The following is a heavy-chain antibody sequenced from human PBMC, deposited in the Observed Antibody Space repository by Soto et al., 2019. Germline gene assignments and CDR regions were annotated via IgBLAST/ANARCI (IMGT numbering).Heavy chain of an antibody. Sequence: GGSLRLSCAASGFTFSSYAMSWVRQAPGKGLEWVSAISGGGGSTYYADSVKGRFTISRDNSKNTLYLQMNSLRAEDTAVYYCAAYYDILTGYYSYWGQGTLVTVSS. D-gene: IGHD3-9*01. J-gene: IGHJ4*02. CDR3: AAYYDILTGYYSY. CDR1: GFTFSSYA. CDR2: ISGGGGST. V-gene: IGHV3-23*01.